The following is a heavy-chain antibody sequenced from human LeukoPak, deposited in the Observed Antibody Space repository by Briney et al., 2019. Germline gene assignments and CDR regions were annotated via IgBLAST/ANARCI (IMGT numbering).Heavy chain of an antibody. Sequence: SVKVSCKASGGTFSSYAISWVRQAPEQGLEWMGGIIPIFGTANYAQKFQGRVTITTDESTSTAYMELSSLRSEDTAVYYCARGRANDPYFDYWGQGTLVTVSS. D-gene: IGHD4/OR15-4a*01. CDR3: ARGRANDPYFDY. CDR2: IIPIFGTA. V-gene: IGHV1-69*05. J-gene: IGHJ4*02. CDR1: GGTFSSYA.